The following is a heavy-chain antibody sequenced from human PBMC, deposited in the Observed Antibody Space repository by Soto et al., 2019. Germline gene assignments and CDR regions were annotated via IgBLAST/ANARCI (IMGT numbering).Heavy chain of an antibody. J-gene: IGHJ3*02. CDR2: INTNTGNP. CDR3: LKDQGYCSSTGCYDAFDI. D-gene: IGHD2-2*01. CDR1: GYTFTSYA. V-gene: IGHV7-4-1*02. Sequence: ASVKVSCKASGYTFTSYAMNWVRQAPGQGLEWMGWINTNTGNPKYAQRFTGRFVFSLDTSVSTAYLQISSLKAEDTAVYYCLKDQGYCSSTGCYDAFDIWGQGTMVTVSS.